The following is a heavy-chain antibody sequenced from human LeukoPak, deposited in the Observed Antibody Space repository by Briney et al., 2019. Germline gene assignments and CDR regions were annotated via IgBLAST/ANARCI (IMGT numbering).Heavy chain of an antibody. J-gene: IGHJ4*02. CDR3: AREPGGSSTRAFDY. CDR2: IYTSEST. V-gene: IGHV4-4*07. D-gene: IGHD2-2*01. CDR1: GDSISNGY. Sequence: SQTLSLTCTVSGDSISNGYCSWIWMRQPPGMGLIGRIYTSESTNYNPSLKSRVTMSVDTSKNQFSLKVTSVTAADTAVYYCAREPGGSSTRAFDYWGQGTLVTVSS.